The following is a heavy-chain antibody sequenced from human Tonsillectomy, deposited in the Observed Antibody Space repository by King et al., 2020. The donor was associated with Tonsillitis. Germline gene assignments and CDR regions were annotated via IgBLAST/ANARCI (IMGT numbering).Heavy chain of an antibody. D-gene: IGHD6-19*01. Sequence: QLQESGPGLVKPSETLSLTCTVSSGSISSASYYWGWIRLPPGMGLEWIGCVYYSGSTYYNPSLKSRVTISVDTSKNQFSLKLCSVTAADTAVYYCARIQWLANYYYYYMDVWGKGTTVTVSS. CDR1: SGSISSASYY. CDR2: VYYSGST. CDR3: ARIQWLANYYYYYMDV. J-gene: IGHJ6*03. V-gene: IGHV4-39*01.